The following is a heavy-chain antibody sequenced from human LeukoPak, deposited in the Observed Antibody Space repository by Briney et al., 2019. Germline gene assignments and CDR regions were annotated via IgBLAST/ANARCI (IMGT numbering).Heavy chain of an antibody. CDR1: GFTFASHS. J-gene: IGHJ4*02. CDR2: ITTSGDNT. V-gene: IGHV3-23*01. CDR3: ARDLPGLVWFGN. Sequence: GVSLRLSCTASGFTFASHSMTWVRQAPGKGLEWVSAITTSGDNTYYAESVRGRFTISRDNSKNTLSLQMNSLRVEDTAVYYCARDLPGLVWFGNWGQGSLVTVSS. D-gene: IGHD3-10*01.